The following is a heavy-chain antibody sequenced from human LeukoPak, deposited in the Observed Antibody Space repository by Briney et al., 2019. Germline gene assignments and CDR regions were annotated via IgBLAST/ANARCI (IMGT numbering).Heavy chain of an antibody. V-gene: IGHV3-23*01. D-gene: IGHD3-10*01. CDR3: AKDQGSGLGSYSWGYFDS. J-gene: IGHJ4*02. Sequence: GGSLRLSCATSGFTFNSYAMSWVRQAPGKGLEWVSGISSSSGSTVYADSVKGRFTISRDSFRNTVFLQMNSLRVDDTAVHYCAKDQGSGLGSYSWGYFDSWGQGTLVTVSS. CDR1: GFTFNSYA. CDR2: ISSSSGST.